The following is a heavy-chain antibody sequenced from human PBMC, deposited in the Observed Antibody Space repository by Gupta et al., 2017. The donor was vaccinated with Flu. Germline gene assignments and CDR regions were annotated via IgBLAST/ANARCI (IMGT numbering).Heavy chain of an antibody. D-gene: IGHD2-15*01. Sequence: EVQLVESGGGLVQPGRSLTLSCAASGFTLDEYAMHWVRQAPGKGLEWVAGISGNSGSLGYADSVRGRFTISRDNARTSLYLQMNSLRVEDTALYYCTKDRYCSSGICPFDYWGQGTLVTVS. CDR2: ISGNSGSL. CDR3: TKDRYCSSGICPFDY. CDR1: GFTLDEYA. J-gene: IGHJ4*02. V-gene: IGHV3-9*01.